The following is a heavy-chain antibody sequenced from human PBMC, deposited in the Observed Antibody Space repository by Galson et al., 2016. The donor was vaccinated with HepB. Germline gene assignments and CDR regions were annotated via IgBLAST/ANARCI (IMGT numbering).Heavy chain of an antibody. D-gene: IGHD4-17*01. J-gene: IGHJ4*02. Sequence: SLRLSCAASGHSFSDYAMHWVRQAPGKGLEWVAVVSYDGSDKYYAASVRGRFSIFRDNSKNTLSLQMTSLRVEDTAVYYFANHDYGDFYYFHYWGRGTLVTVSS. CDR1: GHSFSDYA. V-gene: IGHV3-30*18. CDR2: VSYDGSDK. CDR3: ANHDYGDFYYFHY.